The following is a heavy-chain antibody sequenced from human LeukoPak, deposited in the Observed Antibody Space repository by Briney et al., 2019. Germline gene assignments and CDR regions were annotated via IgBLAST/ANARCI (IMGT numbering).Heavy chain of an antibody. CDR3: ARDRGKDYFDS. Sequence: GTSLRLSCTTSGLTFTSHGFHWLRQVVGKRLEWVAFVRNDGSDTYHANSVKGRFSVSRDDSKNTLYLQMNSLRPEETAIYYCARDRGKDYFDSWGQGTQVTVCS. D-gene: IGHD4-23*01. V-gene: IGHV3-33*01. CDR2: VRNDGSDT. J-gene: IGHJ4*02. CDR1: GLTFTSHG.